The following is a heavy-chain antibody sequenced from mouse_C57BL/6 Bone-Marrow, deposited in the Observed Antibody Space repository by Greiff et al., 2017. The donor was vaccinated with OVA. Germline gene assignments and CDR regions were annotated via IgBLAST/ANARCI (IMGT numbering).Heavy chain of an antibody. V-gene: IGHV5-15*01. J-gene: IGHJ3*01. CDR2: ISNLAYSI. CDR3: ARHPFFAY. CDR1: GFTFSDYG. Sequence: EVKLMESGGGLVQPGGSLKLSCAASGFTFSDYGMAWVRQAPRKGPAWVAFISNLAYSIYYADTVTGRFTISRENAKNTLYLEMSSLRSEDTAMYYCARHPFFAYWGQGTLVTVSA.